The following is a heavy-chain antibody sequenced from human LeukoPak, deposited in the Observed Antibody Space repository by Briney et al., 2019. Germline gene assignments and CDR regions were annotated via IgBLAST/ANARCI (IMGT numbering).Heavy chain of an antibody. Sequence: TSETLSLTCTVSGGSISSSSYYWGWIRQPPGKGLEWIGSIYYSGSTYYNPSLKSRVTISVDTSKNQFSLKLSSVTAADTAVYYCARDNYYGSGSSPYYMDVWGKGTTVTISS. D-gene: IGHD3-10*01. CDR2: IYYSGST. CDR3: ARDNYYGSGSSPYYMDV. CDR1: GGSISSSSYY. V-gene: IGHV4-39*07. J-gene: IGHJ6*03.